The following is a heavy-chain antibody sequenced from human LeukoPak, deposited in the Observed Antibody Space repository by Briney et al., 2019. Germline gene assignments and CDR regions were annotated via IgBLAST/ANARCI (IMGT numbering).Heavy chain of an antibody. D-gene: IGHD3-10*01. CDR2: INYSGST. V-gene: IGHV4-34*01. J-gene: IGHJ4*02. CDR1: GGSFSGYY. Sequence: SETLSLTCAVYGGSFSGYYWSWIRQPPGKGLEWIGEINYSGSTNYNPSLKSRVTISVDTSKNQFSLKLSSVTAADTAVYYCARVRGLNYYGWGSYYRGGYFDYWGQGTLVTVSS. CDR3: ARVRGLNYYGWGSYYRGGYFDY.